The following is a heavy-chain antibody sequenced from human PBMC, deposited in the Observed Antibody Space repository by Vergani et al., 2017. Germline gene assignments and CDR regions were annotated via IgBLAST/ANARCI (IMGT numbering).Heavy chain of an antibody. CDR2: VSSGGSP. J-gene: IGHJ4*02. CDR3: ARGQWVFEK. D-gene: IGHD1-26*01. CDR1: GYSITTAETW. Sequence: QVRLQESGPRLLKPSETLTLICSVSGYSITTAETWWSWNRRAPGGGLQWLGRVSSGGSPFYNASLGSRPTISLDTSKNQFTLTLTSVTAADSAVYFCARGQWVFEKWGPGIHVTVSS. V-gene: IGHV4-30-4*01.